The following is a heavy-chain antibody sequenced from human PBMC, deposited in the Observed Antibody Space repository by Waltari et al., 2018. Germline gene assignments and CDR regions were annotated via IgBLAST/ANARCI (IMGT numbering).Heavy chain of an antibody. D-gene: IGHD3-16*01. V-gene: IGHV4-39*01. Sequence: LQLQESGQGLVKPSETLSLNCTVSGGAISSSCYYWGWTPQPPGQGLEWIGSIYYSGITYYNPSLKIRVTMSVDTSKNQFSLKLSSVTAADAAVYYCAGHLGVGGSQAYYYGMDVWGQGTTVTVSS. J-gene: IGHJ6*02. CDR2: IYYSGIT. CDR3: AGHLGVGGSQAYYYGMDV. CDR1: GGAISSSCYY.